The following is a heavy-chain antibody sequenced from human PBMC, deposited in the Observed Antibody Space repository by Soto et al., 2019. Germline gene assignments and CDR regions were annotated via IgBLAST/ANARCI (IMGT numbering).Heavy chain of an antibody. J-gene: IGHJ6*02. CDR3: AREMIVVVTSSLYYYYGMDV. D-gene: IGHD3-22*01. CDR1: GYTFTSYY. CDR2: INPSGGST. V-gene: IGHV1-46*01. Sequence: ASVKVSCKASGYTFTSYYMHWVRQAPGQGLEWMGIINPSGGSTSYAQKFQGRVTMTRHTSTSTVYMELSSLRSEDTAVYYCAREMIVVVTSSLYYYYGMDVWGQGTTVTVSS.